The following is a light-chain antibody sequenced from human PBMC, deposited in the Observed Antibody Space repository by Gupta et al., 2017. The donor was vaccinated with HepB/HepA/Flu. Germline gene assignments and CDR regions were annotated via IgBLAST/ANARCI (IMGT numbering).Light chain of an antibody. CDR3: KAWQSSTVI. CDR1: KFGEKY. V-gene: IGLV3-1*01. J-gene: IGLJ2*01. Sequence: YDLTQPPSVSVSPGQTASITCSGDKFGEKYACWYQQTPGQSPVLLMYQDSKRPSGIPERFYGANSATKAITEIRAAQAVDYYCESYKAWQSSTVIFGGGTKLTVL. CDR2: QDS.